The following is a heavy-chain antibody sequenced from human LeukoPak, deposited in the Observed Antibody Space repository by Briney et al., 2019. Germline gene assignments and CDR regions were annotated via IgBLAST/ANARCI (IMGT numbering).Heavy chain of an antibody. D-gene: IGHD2-2*01. CDR2: ISYDGSNK. CDR3: ARRQLPYYFDY. J-gene: IGHJ4*02. CDR1: GFTFSSYA. V-gene: IGHV3-30-3*01. Sequence: GRSLRLSCAASGFTFSSYAMHWVRQAPGKGLEWVAVISYDGSNKYYADSVKGRFTISRDNSKNTLSLQMNSLRAEDTAVYYCARRQLPYYFDYWGQGTLVTVSS.